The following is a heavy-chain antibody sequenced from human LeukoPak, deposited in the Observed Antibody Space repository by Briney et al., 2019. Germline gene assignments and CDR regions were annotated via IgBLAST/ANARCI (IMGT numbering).Heavy chain of an antibody. CDR3: ARDKYGDYALEY. J-gene: IGHJ4*02. Sequence: GGSLRLSCAASGFTFDDYAMHWVRQAPGKGLEWVSGISWNSGSIGYADSVKGRFTISRDNAKNSLYLQMDSLRAEDTAVYYCARDKYGDYALEYWGRGTLVTVSS. D-gene: IGHD2-21*02. V-gene: IGHV3-9*01. CDR1: GFTFDDYA. CDR2: ISWNSGSI.